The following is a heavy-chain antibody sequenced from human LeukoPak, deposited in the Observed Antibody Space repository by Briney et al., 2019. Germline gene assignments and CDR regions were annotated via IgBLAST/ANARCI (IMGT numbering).Heavy chain of an antibody. CDR3: ARDKACTNGVCYGYFDY. CDR1: GFTVNSNY. J-gene: IGHJ4*02. Sequence: PGGSLTLSCAASGFTVNSNYMTWVRQAPGKGLEWVSVIYTGGTTYYADSVKGRFTISRDNSKHTPYLQMNSLRAEDTAVYYCARDKACTNGVCYGYFDYWGQGTLVTVSS. CDR2: IYTGGTT. D-gene: IGHD2-8*01. V-gene: IGHV3-66*01.